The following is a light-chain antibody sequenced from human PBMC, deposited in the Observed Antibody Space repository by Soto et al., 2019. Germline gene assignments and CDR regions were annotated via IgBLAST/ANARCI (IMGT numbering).Light chain of an antibody. J-gene: IGLJ3*02. Sequence: QSVLTQPASVSGSPGQSITISCTGSNSDVGGLNYVSWYQHHPGNAPKLIIYEFSYRPSGLSDRFSVSMSDNTASLTISCLQTDDEADYYCSSFTISRAWLFGVWTK. CDR3: SSFTISRAWL. CDR2: EFS. V-gene: IGLV2-14*01. CDR1: NSDVGGLNY.